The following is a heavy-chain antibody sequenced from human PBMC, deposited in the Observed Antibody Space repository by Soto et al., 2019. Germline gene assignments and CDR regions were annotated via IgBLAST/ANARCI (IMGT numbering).Heavy chain of an antibody. CDR1: GFTFDDYA. J-gene: IGHJ4*02. V-gene: IGHV3-9*01. CDR2: ISWNSGSI. CDR3: AKGGYSYGYPPDY. D-gene: IGHD5-18*01. Sequence: EVQLVESGGGLVQPGRSLRLSCAASGFTFDDYAMHWVRQAPGKGLEWVSGISWNSGSIGYADSVKGRFTISRDNAKNSLYLQMNSLRAEATALYYCAKGGYSYGYPPDYWGQRTLVTVSS.